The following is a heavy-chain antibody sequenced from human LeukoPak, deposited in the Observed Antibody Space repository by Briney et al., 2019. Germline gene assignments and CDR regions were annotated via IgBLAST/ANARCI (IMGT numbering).Heavy chain of an antibody. D-gene: IGHD5-18*01. CDR3: ARGGGYSYGSLDY. CDR1: GFTVSSNY. J-gene: IGHJ4*02. Sequence: GGSLRLSCAASGFTVSSNYMSWVRQAPGKGLEWVSAIYSGGSTYYEDSVKGRFTISRDNSKNTLYLQMNSLRAEDTAVYYCARGGGYSYGSLDYWGQGTLVTVSS. CDR2: IYSGGST. V-gene: IGHV3-53*01.